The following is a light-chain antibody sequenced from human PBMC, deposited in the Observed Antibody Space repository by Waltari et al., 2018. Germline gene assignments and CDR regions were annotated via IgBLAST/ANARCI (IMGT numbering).Light chain of an antibody. CDR3: GTWDSSLSGAV. V-gene: IGLV1-51*02. Sequence: QSVLTQPPSVSAAPGQRVTISCSGGSSNIGNNYVSWYRQFPGTAPKLLIYENTEQPSGIHGRFSGSKSGTSATLDITGLQAGDEADYYCGTWDSSLSGAVFGGGTHLTVL. J-gene: IGLJ7*01. CDR1: SSNIGNNY. CDR2: ENT.